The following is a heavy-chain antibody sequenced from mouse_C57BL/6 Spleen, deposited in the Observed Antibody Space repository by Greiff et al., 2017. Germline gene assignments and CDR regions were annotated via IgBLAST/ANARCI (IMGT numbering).Heavy chain of an antibody. CDR2: ISDGGSYT. CDR3: AREWFHYFDY. V-gene: IGHV5-4*01. CDR1: GFTFSSYA. D-gene: IGHD2-2*01. Sequence: DVKLVESGGGLVKPGGSLKLSCAASGFTFSSYAMSWVRQTPEKRLEWVATISDGGSYTYYPDNVKGRFTISRDNAKNNLYLQMSHLKSEDTAMYYCAREWFHYFDYWGQGTTLTVSS. J-gene: IGHJ2*01.